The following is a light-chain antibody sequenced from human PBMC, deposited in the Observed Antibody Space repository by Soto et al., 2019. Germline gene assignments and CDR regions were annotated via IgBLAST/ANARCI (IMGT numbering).Light chain of an antibody. V-gene: IGLV2-14*01. CDR2: EVS. CDR1: SSDVGGYNY. CDR3: TSYTTSSTHWV. J-gene: IGLJ3*02. Sequence: QPVLTQPASVSGSPGQSITISCTGTSSDVGGYNYVSWYQQHPGKAPKLMIYEVSNRPSGVSNRFSGSKSGNTASLTISGLQAEDEADYYCTSYTTSSTHWVFGGGTKVTVL.